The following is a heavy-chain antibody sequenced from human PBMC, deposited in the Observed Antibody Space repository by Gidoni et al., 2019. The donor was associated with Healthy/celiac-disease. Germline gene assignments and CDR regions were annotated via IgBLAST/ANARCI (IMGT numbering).Heavy chain of an antibody. V-gene: IGHV1-58*01. CDR1: GFTFTSSA. CDR3: AATQVGATGYWFDP. D-gene: IGHD1-26*01. CDR2: IVVGSGNT. J-gene: IGHJ5*02. Sequence: QMQLVQSGPEVKKPGTSVQVSCKASGFTFTSSAVQWVRQARGQRLEWIGWIVVGSGNTNYAQKFQERVTITRDMSTSTAYMELSSLRSEDTAVYYCAATQVGATGYWFDPWGQGTLVTVSS.